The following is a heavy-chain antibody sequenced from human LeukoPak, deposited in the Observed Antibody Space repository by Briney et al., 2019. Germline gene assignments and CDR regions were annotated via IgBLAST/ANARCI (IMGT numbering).Heavy chain of an antibody. CDR3: AITIVVVPAARLPYYYYYMDV. CDR1: GGTFSSYA. J-gene: IGHJ6*03. Sequence: GASVKVSCKASGGTFSSYAISWVRQAPGQGLEWMGGIIPIFGTANYAQKFQGRVMITTDESTSTAYMELSSLRSEDTAVYYCAITIVVVPAARLPYYYYYMDVWGKGTTVTVSS. D-gene: IGHD2-2*01. CDR2: IIPIFGTA. V-gene: IGHV1-69*05.